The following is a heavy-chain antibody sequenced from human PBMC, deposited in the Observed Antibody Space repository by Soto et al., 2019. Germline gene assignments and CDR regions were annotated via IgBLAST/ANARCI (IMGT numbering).Heavy chain of an antibody. D-gene: IGHD3-10*01. Sequence: KTSETLSLTCTVPGGSISSYYWSWIRQPPGKGLEWIGYIYYSGSTNYNPSLKSRVTISVDTSKNQFSLKLSSVTAADTAVYYCARDRYEAVRGVIDYYYGMDVWGQGTTVTVSS. V-gene: IGHV4-59*01. J-gene: IGHJ6*02. CDR1: GGSISSYY. CDR2: IYYSGST. CDR3: ARDRYEAVRGVIDYYYGMDV.